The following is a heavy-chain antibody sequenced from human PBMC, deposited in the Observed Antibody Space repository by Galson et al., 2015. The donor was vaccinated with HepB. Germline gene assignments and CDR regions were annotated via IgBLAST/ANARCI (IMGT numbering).Heavy chain of an antibody. CDR2: ISYDGSNK. Sequence: SLRLSCAASGFTFSSYAMHWVRQAPGKGLEWVAVISYDGSNKYYADSVKGRFTISRDNSKNTLYLQMNSLRAEDTAVYYCARDPQQWLVRSYFDYWGQGTLVTVSS. CDR3: ARDPQQWLVRSYFDY. D-gene: IGHD6-19*01. J-gene: IGHJ4*02. V-gene: IGHV3-30-3*01. CDR1: GFTFSSYA.